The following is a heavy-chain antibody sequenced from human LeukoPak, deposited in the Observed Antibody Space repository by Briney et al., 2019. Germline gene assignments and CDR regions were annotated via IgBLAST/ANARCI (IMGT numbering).Heavy chain of an antibody. CDR2: LTGSGGST. Sequence: GGSLRLSCAASGFTFSSYAMTWVRQAPGKGLEWVSALTGSGGSTHYADSVKGRLTISRDNSKNTLYLQMNSLRAEDTAVYFCAREYGSGSYYYDYWGQGTLVTVSP. CDR3: AREYGSGSYYYDY. D-gene: IGHD3-10*01. CDR1: GFTFSSYA. V-gene: IGHV3-23*01. J-gene: IGHJ4*02.